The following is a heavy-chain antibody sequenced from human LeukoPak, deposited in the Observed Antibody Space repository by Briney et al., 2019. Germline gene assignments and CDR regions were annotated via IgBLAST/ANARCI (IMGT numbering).Heavy chain of an antibody. D-gene: IGHD6-13*01. J-gene: IGHJ6*03. Sequence: GGSLRLSCAASGFTFSDYYMSWIRQAPGKGLGWVSYISSSCSTIYYADSVKGRFSISRDNAKNSLYMQMNSLRAEDTAVYYCARVPSSSWPYYYYMDVWGKGTTVTVSS. V-gene: IGHV3-11*01. CDR3: ARVPSSSWPYYYYMDV. CDR2: ISSSCSTI. CDR1: GFTFSDYY.